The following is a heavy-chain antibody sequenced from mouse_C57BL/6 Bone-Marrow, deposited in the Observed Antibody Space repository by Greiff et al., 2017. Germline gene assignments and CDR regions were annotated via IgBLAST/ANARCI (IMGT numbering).Heavy chain of an antibody. CDR3: ARERLGREWFAD. J-gene: IGHJ3*01. CDR1: GYTFTSYW. D-gene: IGHD4-1*01. V-gene: IGHV1-64*01. Sequence: QVQLQQPGAELVKPGASVKLSCKASGYTFTSYWMHWVKQRPGQGLEWIGMIHPNSGSTNYNETFKSKATLTVDKSSSTAYMQLSSLTSEDSAVYYCARERLGREWFADGGQGTLVTVAA. CDR2: IHPNSGST.